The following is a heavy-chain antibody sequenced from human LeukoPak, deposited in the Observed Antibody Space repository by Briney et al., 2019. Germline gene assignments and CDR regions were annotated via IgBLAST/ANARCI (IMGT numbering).Heavy chain of an antibody. V-gene: IGHV4-4*07. D-gene: IGHD3-22*01. CDR2: IYTSGSI. J-gene: IGHJ4*02. CDR3: ASSVSHYFDRSGEGYFEY. Sequence: SETPFLTCSASGVSISTYYWSRIRQHARGGRERCVRIYTSGSISYNLSLKSRVTMSVDTSKNQFSLKLSSVTAADTAVYYCASSVSHYFDRSGEGYFEYWGRGTLVGVSS. CDR1: GVSISTYY.